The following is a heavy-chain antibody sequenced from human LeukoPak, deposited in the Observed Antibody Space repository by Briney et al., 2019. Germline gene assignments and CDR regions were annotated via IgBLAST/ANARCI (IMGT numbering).Heavy chain of an antibody. CDR1: GFTFSSYW. V-gene: IGHV3-7*01. Sequence: GGSLRLSCAASGFTFSSYWMSWVRQAPGKGLEWVANIKQDGSEKYYVDSVKGRFTISRDNAKNSLYLQMNSLRAEDTAVYYCARWGIAADNPYFDYWGQGTLVTVSS. D-gene: IGHD6-13*01. CDR2: IKQDGSEK. CDR3: ARWGIAADNPYFDY. J-gene: IGHJ4*02.